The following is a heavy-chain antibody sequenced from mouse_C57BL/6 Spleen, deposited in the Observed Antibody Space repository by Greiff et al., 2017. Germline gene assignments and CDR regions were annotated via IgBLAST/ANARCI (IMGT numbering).Heavy chain of an antibody. CDR1: GYTFTSYG. CDR3: ARLGPGYFDY. D-gene: IGHD4-1*01. CDR2: IYPRSGNT. Sequence: QVQLKESGAELARPGASVKLSCKASGYTFTSYGISWVKQRPGQGLEWIGEIYPRSGNTYYNEKFKGKATLTADKSSSTAYMELRSLTSEDSAVYFCARLGPGYFDYWGQGTTLTVSS. J-gene: IGHJ2*01. V-gene: IGHV1-81*01.